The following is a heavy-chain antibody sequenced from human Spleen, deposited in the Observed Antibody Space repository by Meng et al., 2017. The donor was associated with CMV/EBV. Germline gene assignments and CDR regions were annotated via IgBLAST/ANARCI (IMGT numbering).Heavy chain of an antibody. V-gene: IGHV3-21*01. CDR3: ARDLSPNFYYFDY. Sequence: GGSLRLSCAASGFTVSSNYMSWVRQAPGKGLEWVSSISSSSSYIYYADSVKGRFTISRDNAKNSLYLQMNSLRAEDTAVYYCARDLSPNFYYFDYWGQGTLVTVSS. CDR2: ISSSSSYI. J-gene: IGHJ4*02. D-gene: IGHD1-7*01. CDR1: GFTVSSNY.